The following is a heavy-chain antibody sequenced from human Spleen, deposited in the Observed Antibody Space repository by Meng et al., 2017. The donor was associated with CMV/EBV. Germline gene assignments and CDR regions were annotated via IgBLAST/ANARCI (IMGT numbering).Heavy chain of an antibody. Sequence: ASGYSFSGNYILWVRQAPGRALEWMGWVTPNSANRNLAQKFQSRITMTRDTSSSTAYMALSRLRSDDTAVYYCAREFVTTVATVFDYWGEGTLVTVSS. CDR2: VTPNSANR. V-gene: IGHV1-2*02. CDR3: AREFVTTVATVFDY. CDR1: GYSFSGNY. J-gene: IGHJ4*02. D-gene: IGHD4-11*01.